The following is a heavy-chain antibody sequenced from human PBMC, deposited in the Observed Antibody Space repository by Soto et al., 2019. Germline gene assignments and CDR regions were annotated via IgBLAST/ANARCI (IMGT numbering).Heavy chain of an antibody. V-gene: IGHV3-30*18. J-gene: IGHJ3*02. D-gene: IGHD6-19*01. CDR2: ISYDGSNK. CDR1: GFTFSSYG. Sequence: QVQLVESGGGVVQPGRSPRLSCAASGFTFSSYGMHWVRQAPGKGLEWVAVISYDGSNKYYADSVKGRFTISRDNSKNTLYLQMNSLRAEDTAVYYCAKNGGSSSGGNDAFDIWGQGTMVTVSS. CDR3: AKNGGSSSGGNDAFDI.